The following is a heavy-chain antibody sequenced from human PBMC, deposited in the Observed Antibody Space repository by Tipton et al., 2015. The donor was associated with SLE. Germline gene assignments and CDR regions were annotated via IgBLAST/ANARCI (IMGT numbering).Heavy chain of an antibody. Sequence: TLSLTCTVSGGSISSSSFYWGWIRQPPGKGLEWIGSFYYGKSTFYNPSLKSRVTISVDTSTNRLSLQLSSVTAADTAVYYCARRGYKTWYFDLWGRGALVTVSS. V-gene: IGHV4-39*07. CDR2: FYYGKST. D-gene: IGHD5-24*01. CDR1: GGSISSSSFY. J-gene: IGHJ2*01. CDR3: ARRGYKTWYFDL.